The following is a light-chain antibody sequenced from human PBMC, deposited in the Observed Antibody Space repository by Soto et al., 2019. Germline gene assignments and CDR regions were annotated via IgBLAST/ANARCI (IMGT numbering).Light chain of an antibody. CDR1: QSINSW. CDR3: QHYTSYPPWT. Sequence: DIQMTQSPSTLSAFVGDRVTITCRASQSINSWLAWYQQEPGKAPKLLIYKASSLASGVPSRFSGSGSGTEFTLTITSLQPYDFSTYYCQHYTSYPPWTFGQGTKVEIK. CDR2: KAS. V-gene: IGKV1-5*03. J-gene: IGKJ1*01.